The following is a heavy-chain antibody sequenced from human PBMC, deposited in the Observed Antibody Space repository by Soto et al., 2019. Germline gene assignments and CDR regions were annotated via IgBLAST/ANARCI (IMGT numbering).Heavy chain of an antibody. J-gene: IGHJ6*02. Sequence: SETLSLTCTVSGGSITSSYWSWIRRPPGKGLEWIAYIYDTGISGYTPSTSYNPSLKSRVTMSVDPSTRQFPLKLPPVTAADTAVYYCARGEDAFFYYGLDVWGQGITVTVSS. CDR1: GGSITSSY. CDR3: ARGEDAFFYYGLDV. CDR2: IYDTGISGYTPST. V-gene: IGHV4-59*01.